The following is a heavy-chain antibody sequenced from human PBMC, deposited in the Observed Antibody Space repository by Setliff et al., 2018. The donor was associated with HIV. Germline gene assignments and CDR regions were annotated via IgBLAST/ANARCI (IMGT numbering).Heavy chain of an antibody. J-gene: IGHJ4*02. CDR1: GFTFSSYS. CDR2: ISSGNSYI. D-gene: IGHD3-10*01. V-gene: IGHV3-21*01. CDR3: ARDTTYYYGSGSHH. Sequence: GGSLRLSCAASGFTFSSYSMNWVRQAPGKGLEWVSFISSGNSYIYYADSVKGRFTISRDNAKNSLFLRMNSLRAEDTAVYCCARDTTYYYGSGSHHWGQGTLVTVSS.